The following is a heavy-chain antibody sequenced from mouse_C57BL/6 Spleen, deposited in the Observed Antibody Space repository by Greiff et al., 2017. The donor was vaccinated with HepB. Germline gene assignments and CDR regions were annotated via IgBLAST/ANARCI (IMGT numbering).Heavy chain of an antibody. CDR1: GYSFTGYY. V-gene: IGHV1-42*01. CDR3: ARGGTYDGNYVYAMDY. CDR2: INPSTGGT. Sequence: DVHLVESGPELVKPGASVKISCKASGYSFTGYYMNWVKQSPEKSLEWIGEINPSTGGTTYNQKFKAKATLTVDKSASTAYMQLNSLTSEDSAVYYCARGGTYDGNYVYAMDYWGQGTSVTVSS. J-gene: IGHJ4*01. D-gene: IGHD2-1*01.